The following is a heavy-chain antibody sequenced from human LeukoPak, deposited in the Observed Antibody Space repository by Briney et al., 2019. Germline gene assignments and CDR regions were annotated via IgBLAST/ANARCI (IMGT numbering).Heavy chain of an antibody. D-gene: IGHD2-2*01. CDR1: GFPFSSYA. J-gene: IGHJ4*02. CDR2: ISSNGGST. Sequence: PGGSLRLSCAASGFPFSSYAMHWVRQAPGKGLEYVSAISSNGGSTYYANSVKGRFTISRDNSKNTLYLQMGSLRAEDMALYYCARSSIVVVIILDYWGQGTLVTVSS. V-gene: IGHV3-64*01. CDR3: ARSSIVVVIILDY.